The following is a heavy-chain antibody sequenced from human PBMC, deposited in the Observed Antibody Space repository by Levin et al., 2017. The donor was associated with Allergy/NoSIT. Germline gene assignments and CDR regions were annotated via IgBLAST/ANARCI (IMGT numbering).Heavy chain of an antibody. CDR2: ISGSGGKT. J-gene: IGHJ4*02. CDR1: GFTFSSYA. CDR3: AKGVGEIAVAGCPFDD. D-gene: IGHD6-19*01. Sequence: AGESLKISCAASGFTFSSYAMNWVRQAPGKGLEWVSAISGSGGKTYYADSVKGRFTISRDNSKNTLYVQMNSLRAEDTAVYYCAKGVGEIAVAGCPFDDWGQGTLVTVSS. V-gene: IGHV3-23*01.